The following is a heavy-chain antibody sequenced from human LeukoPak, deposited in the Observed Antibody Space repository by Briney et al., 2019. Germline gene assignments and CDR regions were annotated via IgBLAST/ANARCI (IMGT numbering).Heavy chain of an antibody. CDR1: GFTFSDYY. V-gene: IGHV3-11*01. D-gene: IGHD1-26*01. Sequence: PGGSLRLSCAASGFTFSDYYMSWISQARGKGLEWVSYISSSGSTIYYADSVKGRFTISRDNAKNSLYLQMNSLRAEDTAVYYCARQEPRDYFDYWGQGTLVTVSS. CDR2: ISSSGSTI. CDR3: ARQEPRDYFDY. J-gene: IGHJ4*02.